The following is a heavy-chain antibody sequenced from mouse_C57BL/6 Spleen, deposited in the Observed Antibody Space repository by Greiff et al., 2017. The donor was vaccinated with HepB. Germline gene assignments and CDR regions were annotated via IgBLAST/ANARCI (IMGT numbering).Heavy chain of an antibody. J-gene: IGHJ3*01. CDR1: GYAFTNYL. CDR2: INPGSGGT. D-gene: IGHD2-10*02. CDR3: ARGASTHY. V-gene: IGHV1-54*01. Sequence: QVQLQQSGAELVRPGPSVKVSCKASGYAFTNYLIEWVKQRPGQGLEWIGVINPGSGGTNYNEKFKGKATLTADKSSSTAYMQLSSLTSEDSAVYFCARGASTHYWGQGTLVTVSA.